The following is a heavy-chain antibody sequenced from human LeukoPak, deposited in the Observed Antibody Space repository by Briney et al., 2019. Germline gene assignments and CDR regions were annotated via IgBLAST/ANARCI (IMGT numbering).Heavy chain of an antibody. CDR3: GRDRGGEFDY. J-gene: IGHJ4*02. V-gene: IGHV3-21*01. CDR1: GITCSSYT. D-gene: IGHD3-16*01. CDR2: ISSSSGHI. Sequence: GVFLILSCAAAGITCSSYTMTWVRQAPGKGLECVSSISSSSGHIYYADSVKGRFTISRDNAKNSLYLQMNSLRADDTAVFYCGRDRGGEFDYWGQGTLVTVSS.